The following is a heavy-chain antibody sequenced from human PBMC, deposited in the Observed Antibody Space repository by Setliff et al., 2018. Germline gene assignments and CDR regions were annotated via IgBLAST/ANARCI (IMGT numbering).Heavy chain of an antibody. V-gene: IGHV4-38-2*01. Sequence: SETLSLTCAVSYYSISSGYYWGWIRQPPGKGLEWIGSMYHSGSTYYSPSLESRVTISVDMSKNHLSVKLSSVTAADTAVYYCARHIWGAKMQLPHDVFDIWGQGTMVTV. CDR2: MYHSGST. D-gene: IGHD2-2*01. J-gene: IGHJ3*02. CDR3: ARHIWGAKMQLPHDVFDI. CDR1: YYSISSGYY.